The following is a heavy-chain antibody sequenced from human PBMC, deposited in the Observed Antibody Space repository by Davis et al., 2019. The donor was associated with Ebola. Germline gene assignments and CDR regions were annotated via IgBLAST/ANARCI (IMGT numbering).Heavy chain of an antibody. V-gene: IGHV3-30*18. CDR1: GFIFSNYG. Sequence: PGGSLRLSCEASGFIFSNYGMYWVRQAPGKGLEWVAVISYAGSNEYYTDSVKGRFTISRDNSKNTVYLQMNSLRAEDTAVYYCAKDAATVVVLAALDYWGQGTLVTVSS. CDR2: ISYAGSNE. D-gene: IGHD2-15*01. CDR3: AKDAATVVVLAALDY. J-gene: IGHJ4*02.